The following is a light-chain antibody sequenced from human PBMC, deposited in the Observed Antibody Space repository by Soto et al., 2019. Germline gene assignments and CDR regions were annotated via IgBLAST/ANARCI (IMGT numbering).Light chain of an antibody. CDR3: QQYDTSRWT. J-gene: IGKJ1*01. CDR1: QSVNSSF. V-gene: IGKV3-20*01. Sequence: EIVLTQSPGTLSLSPGERATLSCRASQSVNSSFLAWYQQTPGHAPRLLIYAASTRATGIPDRFSGSGSGTDFTLTISRLEPEDFAFYYCQQYDTSRWTFGQGAKVEFK. CDR2: AAS.